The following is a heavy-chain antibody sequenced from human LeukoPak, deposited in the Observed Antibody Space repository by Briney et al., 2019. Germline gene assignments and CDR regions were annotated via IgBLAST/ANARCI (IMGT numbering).Heavy chain of an antibody. D-gene: IGHD6-13*01. J-gene: IGHJ4*02. V-gene: IGHV3-30-3*01. CDR1: GFTFESYT. CDR3: AKDSQHLAIYYFDY. CDR2: VSYGGSNK. Sequence: PGTSLRLSCAASGFTFESYTIHWVRQAPGKGLEWVALVSYGGSNKYYIDSVKGRFTISRDNSKNTLYLQMNSLRTEDTAFYYCAKDSQHLAIYYFDYWGQGTLVTVSS.